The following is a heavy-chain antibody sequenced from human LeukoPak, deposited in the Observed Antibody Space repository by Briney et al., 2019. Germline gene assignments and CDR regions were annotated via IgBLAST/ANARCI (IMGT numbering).Heavy chain of an antibody. Sequence: PSETLSLTCAVYGGSFSGYYWSWIRQPPGKGLEWIGEINHSGSTNYNPSLKSRVTISVDTSKNQFSLKLSSVTAADTAVYYCARHGTLGYCSSTSCKRYFQHWGQGTLVTVSS. CDR2: INHSGST. CDR3: ARHGTLGYCSSTSCKRYFQH. D-gene: IGHD2-2*01. V-gene: IGHV4-34*01. CDR1: GGSFSGYY. J-gene: IGHJ1*01.